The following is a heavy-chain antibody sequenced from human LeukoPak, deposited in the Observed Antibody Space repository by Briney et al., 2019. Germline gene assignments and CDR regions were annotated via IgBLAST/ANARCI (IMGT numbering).Heavy chain of an antibody. CDR2: IYYIGSP. Sequence: SETLSLTCTFSGGSISSGGYYWSWIRQHPGKGLEWIGYIYYIGSPYYNPSLKSRVTISVDTSKNQFSLKLSSVTAADTAVYYCARDSAYYYDSSGYHDAFDIWGQGTMVTVSS. J-gene: IGHJ3*02. CDR3: ARDSAYYYDSSGYHDAFDI. D-gene: IGHD3-22*01. CDR1: GGSISSGGYY. V-gene: IGHV4-31*03.